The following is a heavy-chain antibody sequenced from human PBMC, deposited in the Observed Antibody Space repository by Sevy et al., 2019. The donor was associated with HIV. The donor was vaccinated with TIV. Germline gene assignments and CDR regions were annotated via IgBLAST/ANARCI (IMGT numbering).Heavy chain of an antibody. CDR3: ARGPTLVLRFLEWLPKNPPTGYYGMDV. CDR2: INHSGST. Sequence: SETLSLTCAVYGGSFSGYYWSWIRQPPGKGLEWIGEINHSGSTNYNPSLKSRGTISVDTSKNQFSLKLSSVTAADTAVYYCARGPTLVLRFLEWLPKNPPTGYYGMDVWGQGTTVTVSS. D-gene: IGHD3-3*01. V-gene: IGHV4-34*01. CDR1: GGSFSGYY. J-gene: IGHJ6*02.